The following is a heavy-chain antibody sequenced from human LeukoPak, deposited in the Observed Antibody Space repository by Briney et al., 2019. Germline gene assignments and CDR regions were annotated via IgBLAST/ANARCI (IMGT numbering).Heavy chain of an antibody. D-gene: IGHD3-22*01. V-gene: IGHV4-31*03. CDR2: IYYSGNT. J-gene: IGHJ4*02. Sequence: SETLSLTCTVSGGSISSGGYYWSWIRQHPGKGLEWIGYIYYSGNTYYNPSLKSRVTISVDTSKNQFSLKLSSVTAADTAVYYCARYDSSGYYDYWGQGTLVTVSS. CDR3: ARYDSSGYYDY. CDR1: GGSISSGGYY.